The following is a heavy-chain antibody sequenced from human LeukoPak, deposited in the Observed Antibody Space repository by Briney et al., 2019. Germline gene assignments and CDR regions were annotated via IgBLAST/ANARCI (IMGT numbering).Heavy chain of an antibody. D-gene: IGHD1-26*01. CDR2: IYYSGST. Sequence: SETLSLTCTVSGGSISSYYWSWIRQPPGKGLEWIGYIYYSGSTNYNPSLKSRVTISVDTSKNQFSLKLSSVTAADTAVYYCARMGGELAGVYWGQGTLVTVSS. CDR3: ARMGGELAGVY. J-gene: IGHJ4*02. CDR1: GGSISSYY. V-gene: IGHV4-59*12.